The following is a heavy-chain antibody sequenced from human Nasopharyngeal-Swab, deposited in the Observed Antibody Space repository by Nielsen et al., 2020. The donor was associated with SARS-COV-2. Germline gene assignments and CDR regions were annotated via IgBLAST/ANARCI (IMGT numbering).Heavy chain of an antibody. J-gene: IGHJ3*02. Sequence: GESLKISCAASGFTFSSYEMNWVRQAPGKGLEWVSYISSSGSTIYYADSVKGRFTISRDNAKNSLYLQMNSLRDEDTAVYYCARTPTRYDSRDRGAFDIWGQGTMVTVSS. CDR3: ARTPTRYDSRDRGAFDI. CDR2: ISSSGSTI. D-gene: IGHD3-22*01. V-gene: IGHV3-48*03. CDR1: GFTFSSYE.